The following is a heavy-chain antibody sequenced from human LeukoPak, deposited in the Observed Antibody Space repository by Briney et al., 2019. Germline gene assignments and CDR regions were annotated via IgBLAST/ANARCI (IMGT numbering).Heavy chain of an antibody. V-gene: IGHV4-38-2*02. Sequence: SETLSLTCTVSGYSISSDYYCGCIQPPPGKGLGWIGIIYHSGSTYYNPSLKSRVTISVDKSKNQFYLKLSCVTAADTAVYYCTASSSDYNTLGSSYKVWGQGTLVTVSS. D-gene: IGHD3-10*01. CDR3: TASSSDYNTLGSSYKV. CDR2: IYHSGST. CDR1: GYSISSDYY. J-gene: IGHJ4*02.